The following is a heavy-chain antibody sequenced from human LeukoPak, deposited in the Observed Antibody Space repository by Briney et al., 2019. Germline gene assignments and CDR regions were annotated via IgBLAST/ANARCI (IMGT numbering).Heavy chain of an antibody. CDR2: IIPILGIA. Sequence: SVKVSCKASGGTFSSYAISWVRQAPGQGLEWMGRIIPILGIANYAQKFQGRVTITADKSTSTAYMELSSLRSEDTAVYYCARVFSPRLKFISGSHGMDGWGLGALVTVSS. J-gene: IGHJ4*02. CDR1: GGTFSSYA. CDR3: ARVFSPRLKFISGSHGMDG. D-gene: IGHD1-14*01. V-gene: IGHV1-69*04.